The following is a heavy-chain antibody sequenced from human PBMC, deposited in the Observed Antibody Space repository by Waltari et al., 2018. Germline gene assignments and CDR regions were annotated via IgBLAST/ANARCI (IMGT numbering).Heavy chain of an antibody. V-gene: IGHV4-34*01. CDR2: INQGGST. Sequence: QVLLQPGGARLLKPSETLSLTCGVSGGSFSGSYWSWRRQPPGKGLQWIGEINQGGSTKYNPSLNSRVTISVDTSNNQFSLKLTSVTAADTAVYYCVRHVGGSRGIDYWGQGTLITVSS. CDR1: GGSFSGSY. D-gene: IGHD3-16*01. J-gene: IGHJ4*02. CDR3: VRHVGGSRGIDY.